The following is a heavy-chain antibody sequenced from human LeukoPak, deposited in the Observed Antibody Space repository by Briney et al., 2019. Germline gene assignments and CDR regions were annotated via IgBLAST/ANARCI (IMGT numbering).Heavy chain of an antibody. Sequence: SETLSLTCAVSGGSISSSNWWSWVRQPPGKGLEWIGEIYHSGTTNYNPSLKSRVTISVDKSKNQFSLKLSSVTAADTAVYYCARGKSGWYLGWFDPWGQGTLVTVSS. V-gene: IGHV4-4*02. D-gene: IGHD6-19*01. CDR2: IYHSGTT. J-gene: IGHJ5*02. CDR3: ARGKSGWYLGWFDP. CDR1: GGSISSSNW.